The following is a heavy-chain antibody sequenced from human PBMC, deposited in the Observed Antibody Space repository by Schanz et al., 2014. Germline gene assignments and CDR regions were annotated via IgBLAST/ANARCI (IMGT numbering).Heavy chain of an antibody. D-gene: IGHD1-26*01. Sequence: EVQLVESGGGLVQPGGSLRLSCAASRFTFSNYAMSWVRQAPGKGLEWVSAISGSGGSTYYADSVKGRFTISRDNSKNTLSVQMNSLRAEDTAVYYCAKGVGEYYHYYGMDVWGQGTTVTVSS. CDR3: AKGVGEYYHYYGMDV. CDR2: ISGSGGST. J-gene: IGHJ6*02. CDR1: RFTFSNYA. V-gene: IGHV3-23*04.